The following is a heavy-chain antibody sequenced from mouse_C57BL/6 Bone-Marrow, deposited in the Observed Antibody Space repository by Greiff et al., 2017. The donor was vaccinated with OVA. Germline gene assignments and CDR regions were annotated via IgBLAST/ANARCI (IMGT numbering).Heavy chain of an antibody. CDR2: ISSGSSTI. V-gene: IGHV5-17*01. CDR1: GFTFSDYG. Sequence: EVKLMESGGGLVKPGGSLKLSCAASGFTFSDYGMHWVRQAPEKGLEWVAYISSGSSTIYYADTVKGRFTISRDNAKNTLFLQMTSLRSEGTAMYYCAKDYSDYWGQGTTLTVSS. CDR3: AKDYSDY. J-gene: IGHJ2*01.